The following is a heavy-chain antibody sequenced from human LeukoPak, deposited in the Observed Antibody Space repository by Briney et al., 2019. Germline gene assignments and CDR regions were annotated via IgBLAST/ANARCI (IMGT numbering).Heavy chain of an antibody. Sequence: GGSLRLSCAASGFSLRSNYMNWVRQAPGKGLEWVSVIYSGGGTSYADAVKGRFTISRDNSKNTLYLQMNSLRAEDTAVYYCVRDFGFASKNPLDMWGQGTMVTVSS. CDR3: VRDFGFASKNPLDM. CDR1: GFSLRSNY. J-gene: IGHJ3*02. CDR2: IYSGGGT. D-gene: IGHD3-10*01. V-gene: IGHV3-53*01.